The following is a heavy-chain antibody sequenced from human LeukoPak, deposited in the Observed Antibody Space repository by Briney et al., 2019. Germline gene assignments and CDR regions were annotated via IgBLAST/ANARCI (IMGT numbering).Heavy chain of an antibody. CDR1: GYNFAGYY. CDR2: INPNSGGT. D-gene: IGHD1-26*01. J-gene: IGHJ4*01. V-gene: IGHV1-2*02. CDR3: ARDLVGTTGGGY. Sequence: ASVKVSCKPSGYNFAGYYLHWVRQAPGQGLEWMGWINPNSGGTNYAQRFQGRVTMTRDTSIATAYMELSNLTSDDTAVYYSARDLVGTTGGGYWGQGTLVTISS.